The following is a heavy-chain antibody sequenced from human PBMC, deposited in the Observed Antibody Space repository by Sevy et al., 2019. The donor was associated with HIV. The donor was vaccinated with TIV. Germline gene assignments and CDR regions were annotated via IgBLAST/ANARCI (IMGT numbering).Heavy chain of an antibody. CDR3: AKDPPEFLEWLLHDY. Sequence: GGSLRLSCAASGFTFSSYAMSWVRQAPGKGLEWVSAISGSGGSTYYADSVKGRFTISRDNSKNLLYLQMNSLRAEDTAVYYCAKDPPEFLEWLLHDYWGQGTLVTVSS. CDR1: GFTFSSYA. D-gene: IGHD3-3*01. J-gene: IGHJ4*02. V-gene: IGHV3-23*01. CDR2: ISGSGGST.